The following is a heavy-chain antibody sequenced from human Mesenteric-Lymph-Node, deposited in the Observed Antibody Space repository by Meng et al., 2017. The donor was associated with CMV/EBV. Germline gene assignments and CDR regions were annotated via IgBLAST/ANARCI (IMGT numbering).Heavy chain of an antibody. D-gene: IGHD4-11*01. Sequence: GESLKISCAGSGFTFSSYSMNWVRQAPGKGLGWVSSINSGSNNIYYADSVRGRFTVSRDNAKNSLYLQMNSLRVEDTAVYYCASRRGMTTLTYLDYWGPGTLVTVSS. CDR2: INSGSNNI. J-gene: IGHJ4*02. CDR1: GFTFSSYS. CDR3: ASRRGMTTLTYLDY. V-gene: IGHV3-21*01.